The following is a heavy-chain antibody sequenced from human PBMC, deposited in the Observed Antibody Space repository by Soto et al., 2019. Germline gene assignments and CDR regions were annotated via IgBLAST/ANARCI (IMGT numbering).Heavy chain of an antibody. D-gene: IGHD3-10*01. CDR3: ARVRGVIPVCDFDY. Sequence: SETLSLTCAVYGGSFSGYYWSWIRQPPGKGLEWIGEINHSGSTNYNPSLKSRVTISVDTSKNQFSLKLSSVTAADTAVYYCARVRGVIPVCDFDYWGQGTLVTVSS. V-gene: IGHV4-34*01. CDR2: INHSGST. J-gene: IGHJ4*02. CDR1: GGSFSGYY.